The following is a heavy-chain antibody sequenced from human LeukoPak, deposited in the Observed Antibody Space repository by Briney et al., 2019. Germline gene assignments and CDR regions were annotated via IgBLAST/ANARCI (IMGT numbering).Heavy chain of an antibody. V-gene: IGHV4-4*09. Sequence: SETLSLTCTVSGGSISSYYWSWIRQSPVKGLEWIGYIFPSGSAFYNPSLESRVTISLDTSENQFSLTLSSVTAADTAVYYCARRNHYFYYMDVWGKGTTVAVSS. CDR2: IFPSGSA. CDR1: GGSISSYY. J-gene: IGHJ6*03. CDR3: ARRNHYFYYMDV.